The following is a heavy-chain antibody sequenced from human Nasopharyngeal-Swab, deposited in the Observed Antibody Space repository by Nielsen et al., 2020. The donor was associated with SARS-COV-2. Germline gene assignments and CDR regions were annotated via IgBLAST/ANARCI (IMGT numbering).Heavy chain of an antibody. CDR2: IRYDGFNQ. J-gene: IGHJ6*03. D-gene: IGHD3-16*01. Sequence: GGSLRLSCAASGFTFSSYGMHWVRQAPGKGLEWVAFIRYDGFNQHYVDSVKGRFTISRDSFKNTLYLQLNSLRAEDTAVYYCAKDHKMDSGGGVGYMDVWGKGTTVTVSS. V-gene: IGHV3-30*02. CDR3: AKDHKMDSGGGVGYMDV. CDR1: GFTFSSYG.